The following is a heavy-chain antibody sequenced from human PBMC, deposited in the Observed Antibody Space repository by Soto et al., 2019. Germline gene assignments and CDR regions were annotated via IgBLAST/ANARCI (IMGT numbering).Heavy chain of an antibody. CDR1: GGSFSGYY. CDR3: ARRDYGDYIFDY. CDR2: INHSGST. J-gene: IGHJ4*02. Sequence: SETLSLTCAVYGGSFSGYYWSWIRQPPGKGLEWIGEINHSGSTYYNPSLKSRVTISVDTSKNQFSLKLSSVTAADTAVYYCARRDYGDYIFDYWGQGTLVTVSS. D-gene: IGHD4-17*01. V-gene: IGHV4-34*01.